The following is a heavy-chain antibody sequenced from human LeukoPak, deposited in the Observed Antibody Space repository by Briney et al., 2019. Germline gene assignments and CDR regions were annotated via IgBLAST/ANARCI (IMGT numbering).Heavy chain of an antibody. Sequence: GGSLRLSCAASGFTFSSHNMNWVCQAPMKGLEWVSSIGTDGSYIYYADSVQGRFTISRDNSKNTLYLQMNSLRADDTAVYYCARGLDGSFWYNFDHWGQGTLVTVSS. J-gene: IGHJ4*02. CDR3: ARGLDGSFWYNFDH. CDR2: IGTDGSYI. CDR1: GFTFSSHN. V-gene: IGHV3-21*04. D-gene: IGHD6-19*01.